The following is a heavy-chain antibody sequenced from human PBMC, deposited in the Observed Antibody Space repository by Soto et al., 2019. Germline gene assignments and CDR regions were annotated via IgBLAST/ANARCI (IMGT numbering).Heavy chain of an antibody. CDR1: GYTFTGYY. J-gene: IGHJ6*02. D-gene: IGHD3-10*01. Sequence: GASVKVSCKASGYTFTGYYMHWVRQAPGQGLEWMGWINPNSGGTNYAQKFQGWVTMTRDTSISTAYMELSRLRSDDTAVYYCARGKNYGSGSYYNYYYYYGMDVWGQGTTVTVSS. V-gene: IGHV1-2*04. CDR3: ARGKNYGSGSYYNYYYYYGMDV. CDR2: INPNSGGT.